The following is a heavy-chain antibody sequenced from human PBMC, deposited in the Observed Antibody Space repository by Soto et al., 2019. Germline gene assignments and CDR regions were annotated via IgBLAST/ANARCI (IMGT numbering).Heavy chain of an antibody. CDR3: ARDLGPRYCSGGSCPIWGLSYGMDV. CDR1: GFTFSSYW. Sequence: PGGSLRLSCAASGFTFSSYWMHWVRQAPGKGLVWVSRINSDGSSTSYADSVKGRFTISRDNAKNTLYLQMNSLRAEDTAVYYCARDLGPRYCSGGSCPIWGLSYGMDVWGQGTTVTV. D-gene: IGHD2-15*01. CDR2: INSDGSST. J-gene: IGHJ6*02. V-gene: IGHV3-74*01.